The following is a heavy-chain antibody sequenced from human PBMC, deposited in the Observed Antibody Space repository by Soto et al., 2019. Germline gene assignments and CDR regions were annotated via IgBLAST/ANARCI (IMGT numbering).Heavy chain of an antibody. V-gene: IGHV3-30*03. CDR1: GFTFSSYG. CDR3: AGGQQLPQWNFGRGMDV. Sequence: QVQLVESGGGVVQPGRSLRLSCAASGFTFSSYGMHWVRQAPSKGLEWVAVISYDGSNKYYADSVKGRFTISRDNSKNTLYLQMNSLRAEDTAVYYCAGGQQLPQWNFGRGMDVWGQGTTVTVSS. D-gene: IGHD6-13*01. J-gene: IGHJ6*02. CDR2: ISYDGSNK.